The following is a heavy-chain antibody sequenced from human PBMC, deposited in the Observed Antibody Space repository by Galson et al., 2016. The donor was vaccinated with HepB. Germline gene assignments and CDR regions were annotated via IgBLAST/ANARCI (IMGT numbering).Heavy chain of an antibody. CDR3: ARDDFWTGPPSASSSFDY. Sequence: SLRLSCAASGFIFNNYAMHWVRQAPGKGLEWVAVISDDGSNKYYADSVKGRFTISRDNSKNTLDLQMNSLRAEDTAVFYCARDDFWTGPPSASSSFDYWGQGTLVTVSS. J-gene: IGHJ4*02. D-gene: IGHD3/OR15-3a*01. CDR2: ISDDGSNK. CDR1: GFIFNNYA. V-gene: IGHV3-30-3*01.